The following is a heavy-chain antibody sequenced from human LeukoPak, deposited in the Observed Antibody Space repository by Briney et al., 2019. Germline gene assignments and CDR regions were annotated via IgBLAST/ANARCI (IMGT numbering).Heavy chain of an antibody. J-gene: IGHJ3*02. CDR1: GYTFASYD. CDR2: MHPHSGNT. CDR3: ARGRYSSSWYVRAFDI. V-gene: IGHV1-8*01. D-gene: IGHD6-13*01. Sequence: ASVKVSCKAAGYTFASYDINWVRQATGQGLEWMGWMHPHSGNTGYAQTFQGRVTMTRNTSICTAYMELSSLRSEDTAVYYCARGRYSSSWYVRAFDIWGQGTMVTVSS.